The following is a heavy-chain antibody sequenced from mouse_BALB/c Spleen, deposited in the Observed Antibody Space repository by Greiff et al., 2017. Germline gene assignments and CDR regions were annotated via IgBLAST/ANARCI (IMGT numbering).Heavy chain of an antibody. CDR3: ARDDSSGYVRFAY. D-gene: IGHD3-2*01. V-gene: IGHV2-9*02. Sequence: VQRVESGPGLVAPSQSLSITCTVSGFSLTSYGVHWVRQPPGKGLEWLGVIWAGGSTNYNSALMSRLSISKDNSKSQVFLKMNSLQTDDTAMYYCARDDSSGYVRFAYWGQGTLVTVSA. CDR2: IWAGGST. J-gene: IGHJ3*01. CDR1: GFSLTSYG.